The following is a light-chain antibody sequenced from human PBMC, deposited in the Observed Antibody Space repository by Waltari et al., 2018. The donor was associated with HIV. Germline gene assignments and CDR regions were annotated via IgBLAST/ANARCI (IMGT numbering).Light chain of an antibody. CDR1: SSNVGGYTF. V-gene: IGLV2-14*03. CDR2: DVT. Sequence: QPALTQPASVSGSPGETITISCTGTSSNVGGYTFVTWYSQHPGKAPKLLIRDVTKRLPGISDRFTASKSGNTAYLTISGLQSEDEADYYCCSYATGTIVVFGGGTRLTVL. J-gene: IGLJ2*01. CDR3: CSYATGTIVV.